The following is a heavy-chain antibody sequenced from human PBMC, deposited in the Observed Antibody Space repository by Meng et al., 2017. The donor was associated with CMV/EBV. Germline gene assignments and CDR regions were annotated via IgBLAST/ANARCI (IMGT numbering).Heavy chain of an antibody. CDR2: IYYSGST. J-gene: IGHJ5*02. CDR3: ARAVVVVPAAPGWFDP. Sequence: SETLSLTCTVSGGSISSYYWSWIRQPPGKGLEWIGYIYYSGSTNYNPSLKSRVTISVDTSKNQFPLKLSSVTAADTAVYYCARAVVVVPAAPGWFDPWGQGTLVTVSS. D-gene: IGHD2-2*01. V-gene: IGHV4-59*01. CDR1: GGSISSYY.